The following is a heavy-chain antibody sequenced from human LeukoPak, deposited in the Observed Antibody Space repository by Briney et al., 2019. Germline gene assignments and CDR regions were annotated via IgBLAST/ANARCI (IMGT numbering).Heavy chain of an antibody. V-gene: IGHV4-59*01. CDR2: IYYSGST. J-gene: IGHJ5*02. CDR1: GGSISSYY. D-gene: IGHD3-22*01. Sequence: SETLSLTCTVSGGSISSYYWSWIRQPPGKGLEWIGYIYYSGSTNYNPSLKSRVTISVDTSKNQFSLRLSSVTAADTAVYYCARIWYYYDSSGYLNPWGQGTLVTVSS. CDR3: ARIWYYYDSSGYLNP.